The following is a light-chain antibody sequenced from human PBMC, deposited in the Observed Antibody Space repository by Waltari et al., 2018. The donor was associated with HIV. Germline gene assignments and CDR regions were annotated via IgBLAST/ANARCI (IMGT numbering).Light chain of an antibody. CDR3: YSAADNMGV. J-gene: IGLJ3*02. CDR1: VLAKSY. Sequence: SYELTQPSSVSVSPGQTTRITCSGDVLAKSYARWFQQKTGQAPVVMIYKDNERPSGNPERCSGSSSGTTVTLTISGAQIDDDADYYCYSAADNMGVFGGGTKLTVL. CDR2: KDN. V-gene: IGLV3-27*01.